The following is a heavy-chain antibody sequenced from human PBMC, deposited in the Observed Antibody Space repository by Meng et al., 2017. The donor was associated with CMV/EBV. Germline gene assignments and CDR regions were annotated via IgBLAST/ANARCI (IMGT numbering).Heavy chain of an antibody. V-gene: IGHV1-46*01. J-gene: IGHJ6*02. CDR2: INPSGGST. D-gene: IGHD2-2*01. CDR3: ARDPFIVVVPEVYGMDV. Sequence: ASVKVSCKASGYTFTSYYMHWVRQAPGQGLEWMGIINPSGGSTSYAQKFQGRVTMTTDTSTSTAYMELRSLRSDDTAVYYCARDPFIVVVPEVYGMDVWGQGTTVTVSS. CDR1: GYTFTSYY.